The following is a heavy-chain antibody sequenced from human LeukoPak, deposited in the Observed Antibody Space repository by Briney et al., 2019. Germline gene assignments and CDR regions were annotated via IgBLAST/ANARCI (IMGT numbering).Heavy chain of an antibody. J-gene: IGHJ6*02. CDR1: GYTFTGYY. CDR2: INPNSGGT. Sequence: GASAKVSCKASGYTFTGYYMHWVRQAPGQGLEWMGWINPNSGGTNYAQKFQGRVTMTRDTSISTAYMELSRLRSDDTAVYYCASLGYCSSTSCLRGYYYYGMDVWGQGTTVTVSS. D-gene: IGHD2-2*01. V-gene: IGHV1-2*02. CDR3: ASLGYCSSTSCLRGYYYYGMDV.